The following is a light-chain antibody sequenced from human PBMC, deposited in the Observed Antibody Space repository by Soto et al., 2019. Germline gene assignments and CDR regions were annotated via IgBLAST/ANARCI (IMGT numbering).Light chain of an antibody. Sequence: EIVLTQSPATLSLSPGERATLSCRASQSVSRYLAWYQQKPGQAPRLLIYDASNRATGIPARFSGRGSGTDFTLTISSLEPEDLAVYYCQQRSSWPPAFGQGTKVEIK. CDR3: QQRSSWPPA. V-gene: IGKV3-11*01. J-gene: IGKJ2*01. CDR1: QSVSRY. CDR2: DAS.